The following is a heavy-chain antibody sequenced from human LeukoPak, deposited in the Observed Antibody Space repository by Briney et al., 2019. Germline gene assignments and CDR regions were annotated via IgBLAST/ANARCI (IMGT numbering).Heavy chain of an antibody. V-gene: IGHV3-7*01. J-gene: IGHJ3*02. CDR2: IKRDGSEK. Sequence: GGSLRLSYAASGFTFSSYWMSWVRQAPGKGLEWVANIKRDGSEKYYVDSVKGRFTISRDNAKNSLSLQMNSLRAEDTAIYYCARDNSIWDGAFDIWGRGTMVTVSS. CDR3: ARDNSIWDGAFDI. CDR1: GFTFSSYW. D-gene: IGHD6-13*01.